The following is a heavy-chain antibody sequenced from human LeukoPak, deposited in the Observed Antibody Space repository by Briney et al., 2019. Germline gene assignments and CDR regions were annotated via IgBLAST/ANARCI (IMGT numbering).Heavy chain of an antibody. CDR1: GSTFSSYA. Sequence: GGSLRLSCAASGSTFSSYAMSWVRQAPGKGLEWVSAISGSGGSTYYADSVKGRFTISRDNSKNTLYLQMNSLRAEDTAVYYCAKDPGGLAMIVVNDDYWGQGTLVTVSS. V-gene: IGHV3-23*01. CDR2: ISGSGGST. D-gene: IGHD3-22*01. J-gene: IGHJ4*02. CDR3: AKDPGGLAMIVVNDDY.